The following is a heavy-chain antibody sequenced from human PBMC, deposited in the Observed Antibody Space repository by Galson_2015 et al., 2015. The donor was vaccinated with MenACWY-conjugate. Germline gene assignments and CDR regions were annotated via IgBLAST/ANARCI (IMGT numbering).Heavy chain of an antibody. CDR2: TYYRSKWYN. CDR3: ARTRSGISEN. Sequence: CAISGDSVSSHSVAWNWIRQSPSRGLEWLGRTYYRSKWYNDYAVSVKSRITINPDTSKNQFSLKLNSVTPEDTAVYYCARTRSGISENWGQGTLVTVSS. CDR1: GDSVSSHSVA. D-gene: IGHD6-13*01. V-gene: IGHV6-1*01. J-gene: IGHJ4*02.